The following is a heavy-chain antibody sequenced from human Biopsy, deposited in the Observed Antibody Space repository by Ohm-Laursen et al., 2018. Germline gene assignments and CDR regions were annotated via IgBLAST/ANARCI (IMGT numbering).Heavy chain of an antibody. D-gene: IGHD6-13*01. V-gene: IGHV4-34*01. CDR3: ARVPLPGIGAAYQGRFLYGMDV. J-gene: IGHJ6*02. Sequence: SDTLSLTCAVYGGSFNGYFWSWIRQPPGKGLEWIGDITQSGSTNYSPSLKSRVTISVDTAKKQFSLSLSFVTAADTAVYYCARVPLPGIGAAYQGRFLYGMDVWGQGTTVSVSS. CDR1: GGSFNGYF. CDR2: ITQSGST.